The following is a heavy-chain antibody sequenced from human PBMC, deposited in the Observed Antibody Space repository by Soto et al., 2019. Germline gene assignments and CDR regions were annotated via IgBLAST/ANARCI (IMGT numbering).Heavy chain of an antibody. CDR1: GFSFDEYG. V-gene: IGHV3-9*01. CDR2: ISWNSGTI. CDR3: AKSKGCTANGMDV. D-gene: IGHD2-21*02. Sequence: EVQLVESGGGLVQPGRSLRLSCAASGFSFDEYGMHWVRQAPGKGLEWGSGISWNSGTIGYADSAKGRFSISRDNAKKSMYRQMNSLRVEDRELYYCAKSKGCTANGMDVWGQGTTVIVSS. J-gene: IGHJ6*02.